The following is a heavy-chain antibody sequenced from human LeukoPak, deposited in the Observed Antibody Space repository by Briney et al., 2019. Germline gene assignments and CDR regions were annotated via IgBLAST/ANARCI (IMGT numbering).Heavy chain of an antibody. Sequence: GGSLRLSCAASGFTFSSYAISWVRQAPGKGLEWVSGISTSGGSSSYADSVKGRFTISRDNPRNTLYMQMNSLRAEDTALYYCAIMHPYYDGSGYWVQWGQGTLVTVSS. V-gene: IGHV3-23*01. J-gene: IGHJ4*02. CDR2: ISTSGGSS. CDR1: GFTFSSYA. CDR3: AIMHPYYDGSGYWVQ. D-gene: IGHD3-22*01.